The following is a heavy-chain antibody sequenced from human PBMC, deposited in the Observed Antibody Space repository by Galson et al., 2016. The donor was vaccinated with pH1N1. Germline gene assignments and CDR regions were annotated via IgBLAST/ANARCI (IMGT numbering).Heavy chain of an antibody. CDR2: IKQDGSEK. Sequence: SLRLSCAASGFTFSSYWMSWIRQAPGKGLEWVANIKQDGSEKYYVDSVKGRFTISRDNSKNTLYLQMNSLRDEDTAVYYCARESFWNGAGDDDYGWDVWGQGTTVTVPS. J-gene: IGHJ6*02. D-gene: IGHD3-3*01. V-gene: IGHV3-7*01. CDR3: ARESFWNGAGDDDYGWDV. CDR1: GFTFSSYW.